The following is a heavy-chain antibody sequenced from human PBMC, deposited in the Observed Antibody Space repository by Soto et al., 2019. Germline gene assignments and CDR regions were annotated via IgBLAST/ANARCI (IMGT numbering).Heavy chain of an antibody. Sequence: SETLSLTCTVSGGSINNYYWSWIRQPPGKGLEWIGYIYYSGRTNYNPPLRSRVTISVDTSKNQFSLKLSSVTAADTAVYYCARHDWSARKWFDPWGQGTLVTVSS. V-gene: IGHV4-59*08. CDR1: GGSINNYY. J-gene: IGHJ5*02. CDR2: IYYSGRT. CDR3: ARHDWSARKWFDP. D-gene: IGHD2-21*01.